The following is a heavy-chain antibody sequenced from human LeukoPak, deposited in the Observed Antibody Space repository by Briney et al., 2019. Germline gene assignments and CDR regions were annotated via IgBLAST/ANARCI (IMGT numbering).Heavy chain of an antibody. CDR1: GYTFTDYY. J-gene: IGHJ4*02. Sequence: ASVKVSCKASGYTFTDYYIHWVRQAPGQGLEWMGWINPNNGGTNYAQKFQGRVTMTRDTSITTAYMELSRLTSDDTAVYYCARDVLSSTWDFDYWGQGTLVTVSS. CDR2: INPNNGGT. CDR3: ARDVLSSTWDFDY. D-gene: IGHD6-13*01. V-gene: IGHV1-2*02.